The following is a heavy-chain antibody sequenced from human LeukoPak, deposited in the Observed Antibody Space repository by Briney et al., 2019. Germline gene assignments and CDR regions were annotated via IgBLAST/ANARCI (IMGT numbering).Heavy chain of an antibody. J-gene: IGHJ4*02. CDR1: GFTFSSYG. D-gene: IGHD3-16*02. CDR3: ARASSGDYVWGSYRTDFDY. V-gene: IGHV3-33*01. Sequence: GRSLRLSCAASGFTFSSYGMHWVRQAPGKGLEWVAVIWYDGRNKYYADSVKGRFTISRDNSKNTLYLQMNSLRAEDTAVYYCARASSGDYVWGSYRTDFDYWGQGTLVTVSS. CDR2: IWYDGRNK.